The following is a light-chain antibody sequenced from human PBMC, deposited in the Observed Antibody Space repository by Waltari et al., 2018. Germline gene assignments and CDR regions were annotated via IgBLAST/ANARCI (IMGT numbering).Light chain of an antibody. CDR2: EVS. CDR3: SSYTTSSTLGV. Sequence: QSALTQPASVSGSPGQSITISCTGTSSDVGAYNYVSWDQHHPGKSPKVMIYEVSTRPSGVSNRFSGSKSANTASLTISGLQAEDEADYYCSSYTTSSTLGVFGGGTKLTVL. CDR1: SSDVGAYNY. J-gene: IGLJ3*02. V-gene: IGLV2-14*01.